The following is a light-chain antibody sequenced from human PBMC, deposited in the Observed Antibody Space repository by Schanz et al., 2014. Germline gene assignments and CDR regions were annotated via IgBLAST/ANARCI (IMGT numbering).Light chain of an antibody. CDR2: GAS. Sequence: EIVMTQSSGTLSVSPGERVTLSCRASQSVSSNLAWYQQKPGQAPRLLIYGASSRATGIPARFSGSGSGTEFTLTISSLQPEDFAVYYCQQRDNWPLLTFGGGTKVEIK. J-gene: IGKJ4*01. V-gene: IGKV3-15*01. CDR3: QQRDNWPLLT. CDR1: QSVSSN.